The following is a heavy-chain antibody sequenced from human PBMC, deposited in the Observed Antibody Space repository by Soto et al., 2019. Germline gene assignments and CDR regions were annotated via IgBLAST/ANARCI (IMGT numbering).Heavy chain of an antibody. V-gene: IGHV3-21*01. CDR1: GFTFSSYS. CDR2: ISSSSSYI. CDR3: ARERGLRYFGIGAFDI. Sequence: GGSLRLSCAASGFTFSSYSMNWVRQAPGKGLEGVSSISSSSSYIYYADSVKGRFTISRDNAKNSLYLQMNSLRAEDTAVYYCARERGLRYFGIGAFDIWGQGTMVTVSS. D-gene: IGHD3-9*01. J-gene: IGHJ3*02.